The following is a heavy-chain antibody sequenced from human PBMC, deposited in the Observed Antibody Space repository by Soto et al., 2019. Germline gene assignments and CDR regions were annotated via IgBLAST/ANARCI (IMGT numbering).Heavy chain of an antibody. CDR2: ISGSGGST. CDR1: GFTFSSYA. CDR3: AKQHAGYSSGWPPTWFDP. J-gene: IGHJ5*02. Sequence: GGSLRLSCAASGFTFSSYAMSWVRQAPGKGLEWVSAISGSGGSTYYADSVRGRFTISRDNSKNTLYLQMNSLRAEDTAVYYCAKQHAGYSSGWPPTWFDPWGQGTLVTVSS. D-gene: IGHD6-19*01. V-gene: IGHV3-23*01.